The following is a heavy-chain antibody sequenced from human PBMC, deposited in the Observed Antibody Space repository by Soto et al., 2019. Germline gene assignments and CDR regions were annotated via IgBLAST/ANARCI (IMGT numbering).Heavy chain of an antibody. CDR3: ARDIEAYCGGDCYSVAFDI. D-gene: IGHD2-21*02. V-gene: IGHV1-18*01. CDR2: ISAYNGNT. CDR1: GYTFTSYG. J-gene: IGHJ3*02. Sequence: ASVNVSCKASGYTFTSYGISWVRQAPGQGLEWMGWISAYNGNTNYAQKLQGRVTMTTDTSTSTAYMELRSLRSDDTAVYYCARDIEAYCGGDCYSVAFDIWGQGTMVTVSS.